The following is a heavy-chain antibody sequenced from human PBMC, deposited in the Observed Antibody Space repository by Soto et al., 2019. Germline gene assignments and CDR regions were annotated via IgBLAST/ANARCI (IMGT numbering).Heavy chain of an antibody. J-gene: IGHJ2*01. V-gene: IGHV3-48*02. CDR2: IGGSNNVM. CDR1: RFAFSSYS. Sequence: EVQLVESGGGLVQPGGSLRLSCAASRFAFSSYSMNWVRQAPGKGLEWVSYIGGSNNVMYYADSVKGRFTISRDNAKNSLYLQMNSLTDEDTAVYYCAREPTEGVPYWHFDLWGRGTLVTVSS. D-gene: IGHD3-10*01. CDR3: AREPTEGVPYWHFDL.